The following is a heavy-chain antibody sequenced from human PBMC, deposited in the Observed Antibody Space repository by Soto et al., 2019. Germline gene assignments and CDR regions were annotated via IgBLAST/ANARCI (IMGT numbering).Heavy chain of an antibody. V-gene: IGHV4-30-2*01. J-gene: IGHJ5*02. CDR2: ICHSGTF. CDR3: ARAQFYSGSGNYNNLMFDA. D-gene: IGHD3-10*01. CDR1: GGSIGGVGYS. Sequence: PSETLSLTCAVSGGSIGGVGYSWSWIRQPPGGGLEWTGYICHSGTFLKSPSLKTRLPMSLDMSNNQFSLTLNSMTAADTAVYYCARAQFYSGSGNYNNLMFDAWGQGIQVTVSS.